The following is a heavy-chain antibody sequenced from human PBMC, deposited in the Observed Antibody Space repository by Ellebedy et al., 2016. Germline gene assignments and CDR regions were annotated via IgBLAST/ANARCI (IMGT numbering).Heavy chain of an antibody. J-gene: IGHJ4*02. CDR3: ARQGCGSTSCHTIDC. CDR2: IYPGDSNI. V-gene: IGHV5-51*01. D-gene: IGHD2-2*02. CDR1: GYEFTNYW. Sequence: GESLKISXKGSGYEFTNYWIAWVRQMPGKGLEWMGIIYPGDSNITYNPSFRGHVTISADKSISTAYLQWSSLKASDSAMYYCARQGCGSTSCHTIDCWGQGTLVTVSS.